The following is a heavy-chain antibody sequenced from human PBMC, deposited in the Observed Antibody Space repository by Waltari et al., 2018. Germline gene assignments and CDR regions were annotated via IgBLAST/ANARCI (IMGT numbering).Heavy chain of an antibody. V-gene: IGHV4-38-2*02. CDR2: IYHSGNT. CDR1: GYSITSGYY. CDR3: ARAPMSGAATGTFDF. Sequence: QVQLQESSPGLVKPSETLSLTCTVSGYSITSGYYWGCIRQPPGKGLEWIGSIYHSGNTYYNPSLKGRLTISVDTSKNQFSLRLSSVTAADTAVYYCARAPMSGAATGTFDFWGLGSLVTVSP. D-gene: IGHD6-13*01. J-gene: IGHJ4*02.